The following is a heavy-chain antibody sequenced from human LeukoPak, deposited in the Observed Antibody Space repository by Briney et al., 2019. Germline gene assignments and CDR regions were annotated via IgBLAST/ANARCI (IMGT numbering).Heavy chain of an antibody. Sequence: GGSLRLSCAASGFTFSSYSMNWVRQAPGKGLEWVGRIKTNTDGGTTDYAAPVKGRFTISRDDSKSTGYLQMNSLKTEDTAVYYCTINSGRYPQRWGQGTLVTVSS. CDR3: TINSGRYPQR. CDR1: GFTFSSYS. V-gene: IGHV3-15*01. J-gene: IGHJ1*01. CDR2: IKTNTDGGTT. D-gene: IGHD1-26*01.